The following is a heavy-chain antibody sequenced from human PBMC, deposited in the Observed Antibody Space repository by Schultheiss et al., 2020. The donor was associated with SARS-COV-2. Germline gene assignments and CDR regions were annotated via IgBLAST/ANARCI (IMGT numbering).Heavy chain of an antibody. V-gene: IGHV3-21*01. CDR3: ARDNRFRAGMDV. CDR2: ISSSSSYI. D-gene: IGHD1-14*01. Sequence: GESLKISCAASGFTFSSYSMNWVRQAPGKGLEWVSSISSSSSYIYYADSVKGRFTISRDNAKNSLYLQMNSLRAEDTAVYYCARDNRFRAGMDVWGQGTTVTVSS. J-gene: IGHJ6*02. CDR1: GFTFSSYS.